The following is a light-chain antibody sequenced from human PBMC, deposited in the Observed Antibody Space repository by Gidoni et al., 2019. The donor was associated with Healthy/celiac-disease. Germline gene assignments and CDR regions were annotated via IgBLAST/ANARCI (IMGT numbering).Light chain of an antibody. Sequence: DIQMTQSRASLSASVGDRVTITCRASQGISNYLAWYQQKPGKVPKLLIYAASALQSGVPARFSCSGSGTDFTLTISSLQPEDVATYYCQKYNSAPWTFGQGTKVEIK. CDR1: QGISNY. CDR3: QKYNSAPWT. J-gene: IGKJ1*01. V-gene: IGKV1-27*01. CDR2: AAS.